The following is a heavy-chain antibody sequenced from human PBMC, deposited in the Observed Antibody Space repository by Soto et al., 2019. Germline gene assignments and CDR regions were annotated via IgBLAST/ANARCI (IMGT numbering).Heavy chain of an antibody. CDR3: ATFVVVADTDYFDY. CDR1: GYTFTSYG. D-gene: IGHD2-15*01. CDR2: ISAYNGNT. Sequence: ASVKVSCKASGYTFTSYGISWVRQAPGQGLEWMGWISAYNGNTNYAQKLQGRVTMTTDTSTSTAYMELRSLRSDDTAVYYCATFVVVADTDYFDYWGQGTLVTVSS. V-gene: IGHV1-18*01. J-gene: IGHJ4*02.